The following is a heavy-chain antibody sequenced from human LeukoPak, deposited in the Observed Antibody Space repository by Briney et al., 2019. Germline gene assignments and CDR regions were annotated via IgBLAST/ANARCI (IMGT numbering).Heavy chain of an antibody. CDR3: ARSRRYFDWLSHYFDY. D-gene: IGHD3-9*01. Sequence: SETLSLTCTVSGGSISSSSYYWGWIRQPPGKGLEWIGSIYYSGSTYYNPSLKGRVTISVDTSKNQFSLKLSSVTAADTAVYYCARSRRYFDWLSHYFDYWGQGTLVTVSS. CDR1: GGSISSSSYY. J-gene: IGHJ4*02. CDR2: IYYSGST. V-gene: IGHV4-39*01.